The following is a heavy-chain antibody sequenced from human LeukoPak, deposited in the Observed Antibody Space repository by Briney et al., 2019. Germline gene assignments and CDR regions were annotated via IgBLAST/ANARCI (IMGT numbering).Heavy chain of an antibody. CDR2: ISSSSNNI. CDR3: VRGESGIQENSFDI. J-gene: IGHJ3*02. CDR1: GFTFSDYY. Sequence: GGSLRLSCAASGFTFSDYYMTWIRQAPGKGLEWVSYISSSSNNIHYANSVRGRFTISRDNAKNSLYLQMNSLRVEDTAVYSCVRGESGIQENSFDIWGQGTLVTVSS. D-gene: IGHD3-16*01. V-gene: IGHV3-11*01.